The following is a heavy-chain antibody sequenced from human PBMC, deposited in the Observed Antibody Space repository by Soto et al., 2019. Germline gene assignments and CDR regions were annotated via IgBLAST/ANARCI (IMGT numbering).Heavy chain of an antibody. J-gene: IGHJ6*02. D-gene: IGHD2-2*01. Sequence: TGGSLRLSCAASGFTFSSYSMNWVRQAPGKGLEWVSSISSSSSYIYYADSVKGRFTISRDNAKNSLYLQMNSLRAEDTAVYYCARGQVSFLGGDILVVPAALPDYSYNGMDDWGQGPTVTVSS. CDR3: ARGQVSFLGGDILVVPAALPDYSYNGMDD. CDR2: ISSSSSYI. CDR1: GFTFSSYS. V-gene: IGHV3-21*01.